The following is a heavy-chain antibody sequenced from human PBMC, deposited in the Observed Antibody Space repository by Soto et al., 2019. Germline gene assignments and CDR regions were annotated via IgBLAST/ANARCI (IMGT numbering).Heavy chain of an antibody. CDR1: GGTFSSYA. J-gene: IGHJ4*02. V-gene: IGHV1-69*13. CDR3: ARGGELPNFDY. D-gene: IGHD1-26*01. CDR2: IIPIFGTA. Sequence: ASVKVSCKASGGTFSSYAISWVRQAPGQGLEWMGGIIPIFGTANYAQKFQGRVTITADESTSTAYMELSSLRSEDTALYYCARGGELPNFDYWGQGTLVTVSS.